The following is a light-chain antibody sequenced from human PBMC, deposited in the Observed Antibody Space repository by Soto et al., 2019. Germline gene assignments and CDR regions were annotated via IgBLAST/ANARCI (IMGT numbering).Light chain of an antibody. CDR3: GTWDSSLSAVV. J-gene: IGLJ2*01. CDR1: TSNIGDNY. V-gene: IGLV1-51*01. CDR2: DND. Sequence: QSALTQPPSVSGSPGHSVTISCAGTTSNIGDNYVSWYQQVPGAAPKLLMYDNDKRPSGIPDRFSGSKSGTSATLGITGLQTGDEADYYCGTWDSSLSAVVFGGGTKVTVL.